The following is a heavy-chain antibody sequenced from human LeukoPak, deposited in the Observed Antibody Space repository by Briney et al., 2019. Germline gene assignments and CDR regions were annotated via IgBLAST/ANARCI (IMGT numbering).Heavy chain of an antibody. J-gene: IGHJ4*02. Sequence: PGGSLRLSCAASGFTFSSYWMSWVRQAPGKGLEWVANIKEDGSEKYHVDSVKGRFTISRDNAKNSLYLQMNSLRAEDTAVYYCARDGTGSNSGWYIHWGQGALVTVSS. CDR2: IKEDGSEK. CDR3: ARDGTGSNSGWYIH. CDR1: GFTFSSYW. D-gene: IGHD6-19*01. V-gene: IGHV3-7*01.